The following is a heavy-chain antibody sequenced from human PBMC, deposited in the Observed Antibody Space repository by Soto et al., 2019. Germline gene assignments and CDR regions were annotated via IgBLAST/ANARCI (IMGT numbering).Heavy chain of an antibody. D-gene: IGHD6-19*01. J-gene: IGHJ6*02. V-gene: IGHV5-51*01. CDR2: IYPGDSDT. CDR3: ARHYSSGNAFYYYGMDV. CDR1: GYSFTSYW. Sequence: PGESLKISCKGSGYSFTSYWIGWVRQMPGKGLEWMGIIYPGDSDTRYSPSFQGQVTISADKSISTAYLQWSSLKASDTAMYYCARHYSSGNAFYYYGMDVWGQGITVTVSS.